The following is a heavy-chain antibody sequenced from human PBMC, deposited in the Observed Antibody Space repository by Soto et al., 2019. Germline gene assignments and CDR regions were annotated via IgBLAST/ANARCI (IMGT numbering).Heavy chain of an antibody. Sequence: PSETLSLPCAVYGGSFSGYYWSWIRQPPGKGLEWIGEINHSGSTNYNPSLKSRVTISVDTSKNQFSLKLSSVTAAGTAVYYCARGLRLMYYYDSSGPFDYWGQGTLVTVSS. D-gene: IGHD3-22*01. V-gene: IGHV4-34*01. CDR2: INHSGST. J-gene: IGHJ4*02. CDR3: ARGLRLMYYYDSSGPFDY. CDR1: GGSFSGYY.